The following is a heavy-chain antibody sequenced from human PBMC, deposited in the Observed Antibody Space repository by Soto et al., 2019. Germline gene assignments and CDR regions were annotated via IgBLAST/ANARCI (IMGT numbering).Heavy chain of an antibody. V-gene: IGHV1-8*01. CDR3: EREGAAAGINYYMDV. CDR1: GYTFTGYD. J-gene: IGHJ6*03. CDR2: MNPNSGNT. Sequence: ASVKGSCNASGYTFTGYDINWGRQATGQGLEWMGWMNPNSGNTGYAQKFQGRVTMTRNTSISTAYMELSSLRSEDTAVYYCEREGAAAGINYYMDVWGKGTTVTVSS. D-gene: IGHD6-13*01.